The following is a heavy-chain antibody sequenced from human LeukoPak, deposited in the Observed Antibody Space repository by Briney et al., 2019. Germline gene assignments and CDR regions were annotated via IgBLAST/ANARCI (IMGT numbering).Heavy chain of an antibody. V-gene: IGHV4-30-4*01. CDR1: GGSISSGEYY. J-gene: IGHJ4*02. CDR2: IYYSGST. CDR3: AREDYYDSSGYDY. D-gene: IGHD3-22*01. Sequence: SQTLSLTCTVSGGSISSGEYYWSWIRQPPGKGLEWIGYIYYSGSTYYNPSLKSRVTISVDTSKNQFSLKLSSVTAADTAVYYCAREDYYDSSGYDYWGQGTLVTVSS.